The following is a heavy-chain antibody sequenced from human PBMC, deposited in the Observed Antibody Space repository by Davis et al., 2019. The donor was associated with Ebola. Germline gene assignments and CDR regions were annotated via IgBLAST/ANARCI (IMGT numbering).Heavy chain of an antibody. CDR2: IYYSGST. D-gene: IGHD3-16*02. V-gene: IGHV4-31*03. CDR1: GGSISSGGYY. CDR3: ASTSYDYVWGSYRHDY. J-gene: IGHJ4*02. Sequence: SETLSLTCTVSGGSISSGGYYWSWIRQHPGKGLEWIGYIYYSGSTYYNPSLKRRVTISVDTSKNQFSLRLSSVTAAETAVYYCASTSYDYVWGSYRHDYWGQGTLVTVSS.